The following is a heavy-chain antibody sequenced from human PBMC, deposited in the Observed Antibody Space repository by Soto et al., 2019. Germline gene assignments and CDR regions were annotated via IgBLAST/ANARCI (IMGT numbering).Heavy chain of an antibody. D-gene: IGHD2-21*01. CDR1: GFTFSSYA. Sequence: EVQLLESGGGLVQPGGSLRLSCAASGFTFSSYAMSWFRQAPGKGLEWVSYISYTSSTIYYADSVKGRFTISRDNAKNSLFLQMHSLRDEDTAVYYCARDNGLAGSFDPWGQGTLVTVSS. CDR3: ARDNGLAGSFDP. CDR2: ISYTSSTI. J-gene: IGHJ5*02. V-gene: IGHV3-48*02.